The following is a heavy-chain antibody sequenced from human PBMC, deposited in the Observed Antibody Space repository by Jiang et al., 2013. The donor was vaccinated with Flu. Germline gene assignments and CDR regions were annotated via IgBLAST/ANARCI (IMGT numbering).Heavy chain of an antibody. CDR3: AKDIVVVPAAPLWGDY. CDR2: SNK. V-gene: IGHV3-30*02. Sequence: SNKYYADSVKGRFTISRDNSKNTLYLQMNSLRAEDTAVYYCAKDIVVVPAAPLWGDYWGQGTLVTVSS. D-gene: IGHD2-2*01. J-gene: IGHJ4*02.